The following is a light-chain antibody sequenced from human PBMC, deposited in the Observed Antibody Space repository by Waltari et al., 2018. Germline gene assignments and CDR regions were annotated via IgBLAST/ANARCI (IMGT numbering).Light chain of an antibody. J-gene: IGKJ4*01. CDR2: GAS. CDR1: QTINNNF. CDR3: QQYDGSVLT. V-gene: IGKV3-20*01. Sequence: CWAIQTINNNFLVWYQQKPGQAPRLIIHGASSRATGFPDRFSGSGSGTDFTVTISSLKPEDSAVYYCQQYDGSVLTFGGGTKVEI.